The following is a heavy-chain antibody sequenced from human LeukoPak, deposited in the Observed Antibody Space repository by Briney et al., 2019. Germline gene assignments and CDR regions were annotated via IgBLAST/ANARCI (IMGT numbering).Heavy chain of an antibody. J-gene: IGHJ4*02. CDR2: IYYSGNT. Sequence: SSETLSLTCTVSGGSIISYYWSWMRQPPGKGLEWIGYIYYSGNTQYNPSLKSRVSISVDTSKNQFSLELSSVTAADTAVYYCARHTVGGLAIFDYWGQGTPVTVSS. V-gene: IGHV4-59*08. CDR3: ARHTVGGLAIFDY. D-gene: IGHD1-26*01. CDR1: GGSIISYY.